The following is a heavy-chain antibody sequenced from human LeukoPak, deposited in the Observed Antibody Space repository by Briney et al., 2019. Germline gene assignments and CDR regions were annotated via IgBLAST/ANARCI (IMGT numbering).Heavy chain of an antibody. CDR2: ISSSSSYI. CDR1: GFTFSSYS. J-gene: IGHJ4*02. D-gene: IGHD6-6*01. Sequence: GGSLRLSCAASGFTFSSYSMNWVRQAPGKGLEWVSSISSSSSYIYYADSVKGRFTISRDNAKNSLYLQMNSLRVEDTAVYYCARAHQYSSSSNYWGQGTLVTVSS. CDR3: ARAHQYSSSSNY. V-gene: IGHV3-21*01.